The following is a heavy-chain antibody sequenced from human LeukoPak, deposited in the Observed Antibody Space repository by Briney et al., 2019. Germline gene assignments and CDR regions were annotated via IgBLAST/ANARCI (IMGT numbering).Heavy chain of an antibody. D-gene: IGHD3-16*01. CDR2: INPAGSVT. J-gene: IGHJ4*02. CDR1: GFTISSYW. Sequence: GGSLRLSCSASGFTISSYWMQWVRQAPGKGLVWVSRINPAGSVTNHADSVRGRFTISRDTATNTLYLEMNSLRAEDTAVYYCSRDFVGAEDYWGQGTLVTVSS. CDR3: SRDFVGAEDY. V-gene: IGHV3-74*01.